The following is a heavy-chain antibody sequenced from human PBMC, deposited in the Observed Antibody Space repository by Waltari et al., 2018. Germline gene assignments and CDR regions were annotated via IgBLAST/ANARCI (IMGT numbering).Heavy chain of an antibody. CDR2: IRDSGVIT. V-gene: IGHV3-23*01. Sequence: EVHLLESGGGLAHPGGSLRLSCAASGFNFISYAMSWVRQAPGKGLGWVSGIRDSGVITKYADSVKGRFTVSRDNSKNTVFLQLNSLRAEDTAIYYCARHLYSIDYLELGNWGQGTQVTVSS. J-gene: IGHJ4*02. CDR3: ARHLYSIDYLELGN. CDR1: GFNFISYA. D-gene: IGHD3-22*01.